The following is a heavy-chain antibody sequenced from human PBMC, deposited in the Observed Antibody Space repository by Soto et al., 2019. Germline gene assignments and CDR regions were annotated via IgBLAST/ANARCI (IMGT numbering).Heavy chain of an antibody. V-gene: IGHV3-23*01. CDR1: GFTFSSYA. CDR3: AEDVRLRLGELSLIEY. D-gene: IGHD3-16*02. Sequence: GSLRLSCAASGFTFSSYAMSWVRQAPGKGLEWVSAISGSGGSTYYADSVKGRFTISRDNSKNTLYLQMNSLRAEDTAVSYCAEDVRLRLGELSLIEYWRQGTLDTVSS. CDR2: ISGSGGST. J-gene: IGHJ4*02.